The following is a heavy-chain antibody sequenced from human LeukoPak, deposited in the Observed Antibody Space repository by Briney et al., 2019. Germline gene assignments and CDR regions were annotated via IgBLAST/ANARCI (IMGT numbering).Heavy chain of an antibody. V-gene: IGHV1-2*02. Sequence: GASVKVSCKASGYTFTGYYIHWVRQAPGQGLEWMGWINPNSGGTNYAQKFQGRVTMTRDTSISTAYMELGRLRSDDTAVYYCAREPVVLVPAAIFNWFDPWGQGTLVTVSS. CDR1: GYTFTGYY. CDR2: INPNSGGT. J-gene: IGHJ5*02. CDR3: AREPVVLVPAAIFNWFDP. D-gene: IGHD2-2*01.